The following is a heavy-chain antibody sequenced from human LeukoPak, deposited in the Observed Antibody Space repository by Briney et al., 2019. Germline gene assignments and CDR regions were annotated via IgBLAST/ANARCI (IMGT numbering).Heavy chain of an antibody. D-gene: IGHD6-13*01. V-gene: IGHV3-30*02. CDR3: AKDHGSSDWYYFDY. Sequence: GGSLRLSCAASGFTFSSYAMHRVRQAPGKGLEWVAFIHYDGSNNYYADSVKGRFTISRDNSKNTLYLQMNTLRADDTAVYYCAKDHGSSDWYYFDYWGQGTLVTVSS. CDR1: GFTFSSYA. CDR2: IHYDGSNN. J-gene: IGHJ4*02.